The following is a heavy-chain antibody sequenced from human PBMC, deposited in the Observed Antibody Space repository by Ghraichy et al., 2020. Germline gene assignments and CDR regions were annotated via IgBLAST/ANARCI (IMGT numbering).Heavy chain of an antibody. CDR1: GYTFTSYY. V-gene: IGHV1-46*01. Sequence: ASVKVSCKAAGYTFTSYYMHWVRQAPGQGLEWMGTINPSGGSTSYAQKFQGRVTMTRDTSTSTVYMELSSLRSEDTAVYYCARESGAGTTAFDIWGQGTMVTVSS. D-gene: IGHD1-7*01. CDR2: INPSGGST. J-gene: IGHJ3*02. CDR3: ARESGAGTTAFDI.